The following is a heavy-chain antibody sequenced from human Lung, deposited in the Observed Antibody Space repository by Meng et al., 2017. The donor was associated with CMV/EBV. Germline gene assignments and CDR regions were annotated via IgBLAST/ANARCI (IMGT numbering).Heavy chain of an antibody. CDR3: ARVVVHYYARGDNADYSDY. D-gene: IGHD3-10*02. CDR1: FDNYG. V-gene: IGHV1-18*04. J-gene: IGHJ4*02. CDR2: ISAYSGNT. Sequence: FDNYGVIWVRQAPGKGLEWVGGISAYSGNTNYAQKSQDRVTMTKHTSSNTAYMELRSLRSDDTASYYCARVVVHYYARGDNADYSDYWGQGTLVTVSS.